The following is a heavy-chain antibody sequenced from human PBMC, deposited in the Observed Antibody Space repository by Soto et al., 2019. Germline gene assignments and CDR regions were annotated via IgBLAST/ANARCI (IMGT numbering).Heavy chain of an antibody. CDR1: GFSFSSHN. CDR2: ISTSGSST. CDR3: ARSGNYRLDC. J-gene: IGHJ4*02. D-gene: IGHD1-26*01. Sequence: EVQLVESGGGLVQPGGSLRLSCAASGFSFSSHNMNWVRQAPGKGLEWISYISTSGSSTYYADSVKGRFTISRDNAKNSLYLQMNSLRAEDTALYYCARSGNYRLDCWGQGTLVTVSS. V-gene: IGHV3-48*01.